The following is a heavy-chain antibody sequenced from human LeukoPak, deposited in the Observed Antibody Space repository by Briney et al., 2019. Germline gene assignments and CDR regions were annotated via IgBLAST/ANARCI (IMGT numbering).Heavy chain of an antibody. CDR2: ISGSGDST. V-gene: IGHV3-23*01. J-gene: IGHJ4*02. CDR3: AKTRPLDSSSWSHGDY. Sequence: GGSLRLSCAASGFTYSSYAMSWVRQAPGKGLEWVSAISGSGDSTYYGDSVKGRFTISRDNSKNTLYLQMNSLRAEDTAVYYCAKTRPLDSSSWSHGDYWGQGTLVTVSS. CDR1: GFTYSSYA. D-gene: IGHD6-13*01.